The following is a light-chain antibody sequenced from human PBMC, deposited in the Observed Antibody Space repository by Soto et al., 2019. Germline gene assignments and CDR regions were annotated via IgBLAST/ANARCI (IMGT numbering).Light chain of an antibody. CDR1: QSVSSSY. CDR2: GAP. Sequence: EIVLTQSPGTLSLSPGERATLSCRASQSVSSSYLAWYQQKPGQAPRLLIYGAPSRATGIPDRFSGSGSGRDFTLTISRLEPDDFAVYYWQQYYSSPRTFGQGAEVEIK. J-gene: IGKJ1*01. CDR3: QQYYSSPRT. V-gene: IGKV3-20*01.